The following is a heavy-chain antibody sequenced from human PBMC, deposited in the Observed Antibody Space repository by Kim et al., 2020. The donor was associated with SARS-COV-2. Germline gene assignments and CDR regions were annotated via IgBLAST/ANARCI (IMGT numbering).Heavy chain of an antibody. CDR3: ARHFRGTSMQFLWLYQFDY. CDR1: DGSISSRGYY. D-gene: IGHD2-2*02. J-gene: IGHJ4*02. CDR2: VYYTGNT. Sequence: SETLSLTCTVSDGSISSRGYYWGWIRQPPGKGLEWIGSVYYTGNTCYTPSLKSRLTISVDTSKNQFSLKLNSVTAADTAVYYCARHFRGTSMQFLWLYQFDYWVQGILVTVSS. V-gene: IGHV4-39*01.